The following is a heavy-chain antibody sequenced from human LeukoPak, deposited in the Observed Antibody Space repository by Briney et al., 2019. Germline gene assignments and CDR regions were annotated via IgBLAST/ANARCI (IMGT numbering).Heavy chain of an antibody. D-gene: IGHD6-13*01. Sequence: GASVKVSCKASGYTFTSYYMHWVRQAPGQGLEWMGIINPSGGSTSYAQKFQGRVTMTRDTSTSTVYMELSSLRSEDTAVYYCARGNVPGLAAAHYFDYWGQGTLVTVSS. CDR3: ARGNVPGLAAAHYFDY. J-gene: IGHJ4*02. CDR2: INPSGGST. CDR1: GYTFTSYY. V-gene: IGHV1-46*01.